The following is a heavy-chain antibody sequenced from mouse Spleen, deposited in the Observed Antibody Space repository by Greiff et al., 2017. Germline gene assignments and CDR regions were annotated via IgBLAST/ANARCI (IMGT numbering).Heavy chain of an antibody. CDR2: IYPRSGNT. J-gene: IGHJ4*01. CDR3: ARHERLYDYKAMDY. Sequence: VQLKQSGAELARPGASVKLSCKASGYTFTSYGISWVKQRTGQGLEWIGEIYPRSGNTYYNEKFKGKATLTADKSSSTAYMELRSLTSEDSAVYFCARHERLYDYKAMDYWGQGTSVTVSS. CDR1: GYTFTSYG. V-gene: IGHV1-81*01. D-gene: IGHD1-3*01.